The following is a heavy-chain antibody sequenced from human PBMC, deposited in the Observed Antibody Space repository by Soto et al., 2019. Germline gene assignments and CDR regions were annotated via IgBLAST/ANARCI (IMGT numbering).Heavy chain of an antibody. D-gene: IGHD2-2*01. V-gene: IGHV3-23*01. J-gene: IGHJ4*02. CDR3: AINSRYCSSTSCYAD. CDR1: GFTFSSYA. CDR2: ISTSGDST. Sequence: EVQLLESGAGLVQPGGSLRLSCAASGFTFSSYAMSWVRQAPGKGLEWVSGISTSGDSTYYADSVKGRFTISRVNSKDTLYLQMNSLRAGDTAVYYCAINSRYCSSTSCYADWGQGTLVTVSS.